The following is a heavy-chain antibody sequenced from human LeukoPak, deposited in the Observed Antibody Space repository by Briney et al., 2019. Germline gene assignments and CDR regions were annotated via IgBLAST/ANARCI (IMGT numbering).Heavy chain of an antibody. CDR3: AKPGYSSGWYVYFDY. Sequence: GGSLRLSCAASGFTFSSYAMSWVRQAPGKGLEWVSAISGSGGSTYYADSVKGRFTISRDNSKDTLYLQMNSLRAEDTAVYYCAKPGYSSGWYVYFDYWGQGTLVTVSS. CDR1: GFTFSSYA. J-gene: IGHJ4*02. D-gene: IGHD6-19*01. CDR2: ISGSGGST. V-gene: IGHV3-23*01.